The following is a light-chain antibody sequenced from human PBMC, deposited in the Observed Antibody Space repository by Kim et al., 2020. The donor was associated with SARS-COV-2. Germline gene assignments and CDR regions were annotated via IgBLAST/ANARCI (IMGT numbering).Light chain of an antibody. CDR1: QSVSLY. CDR3: QQSYTTPYT. V-gene: IGKV1-39*01. J-gene: IGKJ2*01. Sequence: SAYVEDRVTITCRASQSVSLYLNWYQRKPGKAPSLLIYGASRLHTGVPSRFSGSRSGTEFTLTITSLQTDDSATYFCQQSYTTPYTFGQGTKLEI. CDR2: GAS.